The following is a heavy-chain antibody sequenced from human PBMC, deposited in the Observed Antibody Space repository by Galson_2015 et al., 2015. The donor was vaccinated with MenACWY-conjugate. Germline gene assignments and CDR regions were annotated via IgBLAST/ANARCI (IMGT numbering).Heavy chain of an antibody. CDR1: GFSLSTSGMC. D-gene: IGHD7-27*01. Sequence: LVKPTQTLPVTCTFSGFSLSTSGMCVSWIRQPPGKALEWLALIDWDGDEYYNTSLKTRLSISKDTSKNQVVLTVTNMDPADTATYYCARRWGLLGPHFDYWGQGILVTVSS. CDR3: ARRWGLLGPHFDY. J-gene: IGHJ4*02. CDR2: IDWDGDE. V-gene: IGHV2-70*12.